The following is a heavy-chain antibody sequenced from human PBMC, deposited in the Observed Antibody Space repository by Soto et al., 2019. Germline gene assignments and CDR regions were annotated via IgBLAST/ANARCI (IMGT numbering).Heavy chain of an antibody. V-gene: IGHV1-69*13. J-gene: IGHJ4*02. CDR3: ARGLVGATTDPYYFDY. CDR2: IIPIFGTA. CDR1: GGTFSSYA. D-gene: IGHD1-26*01. Sequence: SVKVSCKASGGTFSSYAISWVRQAPGQGLEWMGGIIPIFGTAYYAQKFQGRGTITADESTRTAYMELSSLRSEDTAVYYCARGLVGATTDPYYFDYWGQGTLVTVSS.